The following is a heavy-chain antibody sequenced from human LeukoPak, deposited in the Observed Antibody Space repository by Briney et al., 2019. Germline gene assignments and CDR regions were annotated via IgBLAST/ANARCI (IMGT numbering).Heavy chain of an antibody. CDR3: ARQYYYDNNWFDP. CDR2: IYYSGST. CDR1: GGSISSYY. J-gene: IGHJ5*02. D-gene: IGHD3-22*01. Sequence: SETLSLTCTVSGGSISSYYWGWIRQPPGKGLEWIGSIYYSGSTYYNPSLKSRVTISVDTSKNQFSLKLSSVTAADTAVYYCARQYYYDNNWFDPWGQGTLVTVSS. V-gene: IGHV4-39*01.